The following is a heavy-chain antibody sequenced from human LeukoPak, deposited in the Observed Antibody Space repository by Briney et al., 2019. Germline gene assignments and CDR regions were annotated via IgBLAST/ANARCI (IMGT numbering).Heavy chain of an antibody. D-gene: IGHD3-22*01. V-gene: IGHV4-61*02. CDR2: IHTSGST. J-gene: IGHJ4*02. Sequence: SETLSLTCTVSGDSISSGSYYWSWIRQPAGKGLEWIGRIHTSGSTNYNPSLKSRVTISADTSKNQFSLKLSSVTAADTAVYYCARGVTYYYDSSGYLCWGQGTLVTVSS. CDR1: GDSISSGSYY. CDR3: ARGVTYYYDSSGYLC.